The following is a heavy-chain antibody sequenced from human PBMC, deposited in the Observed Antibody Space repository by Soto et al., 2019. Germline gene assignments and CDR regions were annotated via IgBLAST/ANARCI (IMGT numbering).Heavy chain of an antibody. J-gene: IGHJ5*02. CDR1: GESVYSNDAV. Sequence: QGQLQQSGPGLVKPSQTLSLTCAISGESVYSNDAVWNWIRQSPSRGLEWLGMTYYRSMWQTEYPVSVKGRMTIGPDASKNQFSLQLNSVTPEDMAIYYCARLVGNSWLDHWGQGTLVTVS. V-gene: IGHV6-1*01. CDR3: ARLVGNSWLDH. CDR2: TYYRSMWQT. D-gene: IGHD6-6*01.